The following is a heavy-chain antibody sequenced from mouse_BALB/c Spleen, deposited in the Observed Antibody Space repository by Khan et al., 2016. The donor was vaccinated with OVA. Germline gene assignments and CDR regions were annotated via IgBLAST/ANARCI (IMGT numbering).Heavy chain of an antibody. CDR2: INPKNGVT. Sequence: EVQLQHSGPELVKPGASVKISCKTSGYTFTEYTLHWMKQSHGKSLEWIGVINPKNGVTSYNQKFKGKATLTVDKSSCTAYMEFRSLTSEDSAVYYCARDAGRYWGQGTSVTVSS. CDR3: ARDAGRY. D-gene: IGHD3-3*01. V-gene: IGHV1-18*01. CDR1: GYTFTEYT. J-gene: IGHJ4*01.